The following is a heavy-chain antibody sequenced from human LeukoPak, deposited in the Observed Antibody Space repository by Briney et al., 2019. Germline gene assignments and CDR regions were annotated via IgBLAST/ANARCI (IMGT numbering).Heavy chain of an antibody. CDR1: GFTFDGYA. CDR2: ISWNSGSI. D-gene: IGHD3-10*01. CDR3: AKDMVRGVITGSLDY. J-gene: IGHJ4*02. V-gene: IGHV3-9*01. Sequence: GRSLRLSCAASGFTFDGYAMHWVRQAPGKGLEWVSGISWNSGSIGYADSVKGRFTISRDNAKNSLYLQMNSLRAEDTALYYCAKDMVRGVITGSLDYWGQGTLVTLPS.